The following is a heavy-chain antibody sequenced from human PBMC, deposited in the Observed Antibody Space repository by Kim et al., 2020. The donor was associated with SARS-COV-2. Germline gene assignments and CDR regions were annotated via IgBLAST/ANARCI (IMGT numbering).Heavy chain of an antibody. CDR1: GFTFSSYA. V-gene: IGHV3-23*01. D-gene: IGHD6-13*01. Sequence: GGSLRLSCAASGFTFSSYAMSWVRQAPGKALEWVSAISGSGGSTYYADSVKGRFTISRDNSKNTLYLQMNSLRAEDTAVYYCAKDPLAGGSWPDYWGQGTLVTVSS. CDR2: ISGSGGST. CDR3: AKDPLAGGSWPDY. J-gene: IGHJ4*02.